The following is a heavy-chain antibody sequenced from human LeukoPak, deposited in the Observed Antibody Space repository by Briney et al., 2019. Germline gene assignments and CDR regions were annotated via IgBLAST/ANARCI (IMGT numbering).Heavy chain of an antibody. Sequence: GASVKVSCKASGYTFTTYGISWVRQAPGQGLEWMGIINPSGGSTSYAQKFQGRVTMTRDMSTSTVYMELSSLRSEDTAVYYCTHSSSWLWYFDYWGQGTLVTVSS. CDR3: THSSSWLWYFDY. CDR1: GYTFTTYG. D-gene: IGHD6-13*01. V-gene: IGHV1-46*01. J-gene: IGHJ4*02. CDR2: INPSGGST.